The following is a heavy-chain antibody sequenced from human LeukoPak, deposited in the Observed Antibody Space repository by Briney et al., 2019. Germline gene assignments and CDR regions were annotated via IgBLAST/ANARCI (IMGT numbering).Heavy chain of an antibody. CDR2: INPNSGGT. D-gene: IGHD4-17*01. J-gene: IGHJ6*03. Sequence: ASVKVSCKASGYTFTGYYMHWVRQAPGQGLEWMGWINPNSGGTNYAQKFQGRVTMTRDTSISTAYMELSRLRSDDTAVYYCARDPATVTTTYITYYYYYYYMDVWGKGTTVTVSS. V-gene: IGHV1-2*02. CDR3: ARDPATVTTTYITYYYYYYYMDV. CDR1: GYTFTGYY.